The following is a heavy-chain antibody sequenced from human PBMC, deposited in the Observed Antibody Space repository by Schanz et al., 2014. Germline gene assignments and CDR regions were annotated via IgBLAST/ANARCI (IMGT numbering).Heavy chain of an antibody. CDR3: TKPDIPAALTGPGVWFDP. D-gene: IGHD6-13*01. CDR1: GLNFDYYG. Sequence: QVQLVESGGGVVQPGRSLRLSCATSGLNFDYYGMNWVRQAPGKGLEWVANIGYDGSEKYYVDSVKGRFTISRDNSKDTLYLQVNSLRPEDTAIYYCTKPDIPAALTGPGVWFDPWGQGTLVTVSS. J-gene: IGHJ5*02. V-gene: IGHV3-33*06. CDR2: IGYDGSEK.